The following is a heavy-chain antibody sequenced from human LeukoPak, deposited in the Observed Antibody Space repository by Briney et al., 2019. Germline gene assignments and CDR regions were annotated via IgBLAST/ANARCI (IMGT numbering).Heavy chain of an antibody. CDR1: GASITRDTYF. D-gene: IGHD5-18*01. V-gene: IGHV4-39*01. CDR2: IDSSGTT. Sequence: SETLSLTCTVSGASITRDTYFWGWIRQSPEKGLEWIGSIDSSGTTHYNSSLKSRVIISVDTSKNQVSLNLISVTSADTAVYYCARHGYIQFWLYWGQGTQVIVSS. J-gene: IGHJ4*02. CDR3: ARHGYIQFWLY.